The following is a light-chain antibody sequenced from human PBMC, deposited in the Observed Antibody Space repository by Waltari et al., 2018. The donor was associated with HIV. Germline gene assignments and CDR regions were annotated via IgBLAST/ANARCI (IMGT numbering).Light chain of an antibody. J-gene: IGLJ2*01. CDR3: LLSYSGAHVV. Sequence: QAVVTQEPSLTVSPGGTVTLTCGSSPAAVTSGHYPYWFQQKPGQAPRTLIYDTSNKHSWTPARFSGSLLGGKAALTLSGAQPEDEAEYYCLLSYSGAHVVFGGGTKLTVL. CDR1: PAAVTSGHY. V-gene: IGLV7-46*01. CDR2: DTS.